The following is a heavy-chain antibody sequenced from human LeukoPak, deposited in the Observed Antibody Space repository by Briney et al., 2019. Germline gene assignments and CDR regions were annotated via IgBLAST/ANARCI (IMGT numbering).Heavy chain of an antibody. CDR3: AADPLWSAGAY. Sequence: SETLSLTCTVSGASVSSTDYYWSWIRQPAGKGPEWIGRMSMSGTSNYNPSLKSRVTISADTSKNQFFLKFSSVTAADTAMYYCAADPLWSAGAYWGQGCWSPSPQ. CDR1: GASVSSTDYY. CDR2: MSMSGTS. V-gene: IGHV4-61*02. D-gene: IGHD2-21*01. J-gene: IGHJ4*02.